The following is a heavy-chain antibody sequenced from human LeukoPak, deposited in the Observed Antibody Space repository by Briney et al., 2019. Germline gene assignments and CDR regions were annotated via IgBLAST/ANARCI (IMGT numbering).Heavy chain of an antibody. D-gene: IGHD6-13*01. CDR3: AKARIAAAPYGMDV. J-gene: IGHJ6*02. Sequence: PGGSLRLSCAASGFTFSSYWMSWVRQAPGKGLEWVANIRQDGSERYYVDSVKGRFTISRDNSKNTLYLQMNSLRAEDTAVYYCAKARIAAAPYGMDVWGRGTTVTVSS. CDR2: IRQDGSER. V-gene: IGHV3-7*03. CDR1: GFTFSSYW.